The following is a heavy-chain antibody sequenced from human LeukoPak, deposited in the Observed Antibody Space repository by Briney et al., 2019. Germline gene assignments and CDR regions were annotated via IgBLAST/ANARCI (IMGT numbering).Heavy chain of an antibody. CDR3: AKVSGSYYSYYGMDV. Sequence: PGGSLRLSCAASGFTFSSYGTHWVRQAPGKGLEWVAVISYDGSNKYYADSVKGRFTISRDNSKNTLYLQMNSLRAEDTAVYYCAKVSGSYYSYYGMDVWGQGTTVTVSS. J-gene: IGHJ6*02. CDR1: GFTFSSYG. D-gene: IGHD1-26*01. CDR2: ISYDGSNK. V-gene: IGHV3-30*18.